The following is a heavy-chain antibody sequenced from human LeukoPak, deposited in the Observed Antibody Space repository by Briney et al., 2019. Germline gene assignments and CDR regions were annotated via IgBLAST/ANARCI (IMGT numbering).Heavy chain of an antibody. Sequence: GSLRLSCAASGFTFSSYAMSWVRQAPGKGLEWVSAISGSGGSTYYADSVEGRFAISRDNSKNTLYLQMNSLRAEDTAVYYCANPVLRTGPLWGQGTLVTVSS. D-gene: IGHD3-9*01. J-gene: IGHJ4*02. V-gene: IGHV3-23*01. CDR1: GFTFSSYA. CDR2: ISGSGGST. CDR3: ANPVLRTGPL.